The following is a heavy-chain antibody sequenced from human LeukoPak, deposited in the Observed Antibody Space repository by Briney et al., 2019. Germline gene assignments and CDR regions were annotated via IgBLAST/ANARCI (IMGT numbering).Heavy chain of an antibody. Sequence: GGSLRLSCAASGFTFITYGMSWVRQAPGKGLEWVSTISGSGGSAYYADSVRGRFTISRDNAKNSLYLQMNSLRAEDTAVYSCARGADGVSSNSRGWFDPWGQGTLVTVSS. J-gene: IGHJ5*02. CDR3: ARGADGVSSNSRGWFDP. D-gene: IGHD2-15*01. CDR2: ISGSGGSA. V-gene: IGHV3-21*01. CDR1: GFTFITYG.